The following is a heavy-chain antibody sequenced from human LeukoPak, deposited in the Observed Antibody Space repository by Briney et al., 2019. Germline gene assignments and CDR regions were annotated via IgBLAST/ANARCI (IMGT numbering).Heavy chain of an antibody. J-gene: IGHJ4*02. CDR1: GYTFTGYY. D-gene: IGHD6-13*01. CDR3: ARSPIAAASDY. V-gene: IGHV1-2*06. Sequence: ASVKDSCKAFGYTFTGYYIHWVRQAPGQGLEWMGRINPNSGGTNYAQKFQGRVTMTRDTSISTAYMELSRLRSDDTAVYYCARSPIAAASDYWGQGTLVTVSS. CDR2: INPNSGGT.